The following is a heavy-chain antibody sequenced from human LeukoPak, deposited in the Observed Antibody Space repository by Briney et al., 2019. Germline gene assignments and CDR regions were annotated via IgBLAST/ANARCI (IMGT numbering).Heavy chain of an antibody. J-gene: IGHJ6*02. CDR1: GGTFSSYA. CDR3: ARDFSWTGDYYYYGMDV. CDR2: IIPILGIA. Sequence: ASVKVSCKASGGTFSSYAISWVRQAPGQGLEWMERIIPILGIANYAQKFQGRVTITADKSTSTAYMELSSLRSEDTAVYYCARDFSWTGDYYYYGMDVWGQGTTVTVSS. V-gene: IGHV1-69*04. D-gene: IGHD3/OR15-3a*01.